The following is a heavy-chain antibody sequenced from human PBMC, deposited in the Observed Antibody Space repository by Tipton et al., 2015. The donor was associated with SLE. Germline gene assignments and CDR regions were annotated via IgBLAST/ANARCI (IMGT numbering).Heavy chain of an antibody. D-gene: IGHD3-3*01. CDR3: ARGIFGVVIHFDY. J-gene: IGHJ4*02. CDR1: GGSISSYY. CDR2: IYYSGST. V-gene: IGHV4-59*01. Sequence: TLSLTCTVSGGSISSYYWSWIRQPPGKGLEWIGNIYYSGSTNYNPSLKSRVTISVDTSKNQFSLKLSSVTAADTAVYYCARGIFGVVIHFDYWGQGTLVTVSS.